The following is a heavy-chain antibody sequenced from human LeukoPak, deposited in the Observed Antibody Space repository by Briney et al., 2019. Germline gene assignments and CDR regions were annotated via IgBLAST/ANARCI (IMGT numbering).Heavy chain of an antibody. D-gene: IGHD2-15*01. V-gene: IGHV3-30*04. Sequence: PGGSLRLSCAASGFTFSSYAMSWVRQAPGKGLEWVAVISYDGSDKNYADYVKGRFTISRDNSENTLYLQMNSLRVEDTAVYYCARDLVECGGGSCPTQGAYGMDVWGQGTTVTISS. CDR2: ISYDGSDK. CDR3: ARDLVECGGGSCPTQGAYGMDV. CDR1: GFTFSSYA. J-gene: IGHJ6*02.